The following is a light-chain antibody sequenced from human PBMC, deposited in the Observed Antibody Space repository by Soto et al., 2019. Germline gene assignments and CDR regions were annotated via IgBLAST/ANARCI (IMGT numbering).Light chain of an antibody. Sequence: QSVLTQPPSASGTPGQRVTFSCSGSGSNIGSHAVNWYQQLPGTAPKLLIYSNTQRPSGVPDRFSGSKSGTSASLAINGLQSEDEAYYYCAAWDDSLNGLLFGGGTKLTVL. V-gene: IGLV1-44*01. J-gene: IGLJ2*01. CDR1: GSNIGSHA. CDR3: AAWDDSLNGLL. CDR2: SNT.